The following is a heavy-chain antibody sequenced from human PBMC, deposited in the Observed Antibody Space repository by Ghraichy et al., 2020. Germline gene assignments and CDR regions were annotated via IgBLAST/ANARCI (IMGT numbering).Heavy chain of an antibody. CDR2: IYYSGST. V-gene: IGHV4-59*01. CDR3: ARTLRGPTPLYVDTVQPAGDDAFDI. CDR1: GGSISSYY. D-gene: IGHD5-18*01. Sequence: SETLSLTCTVSGGSISSYYWSWIRQPPGKGLEWIGYIYYSGSTNYNPSLKSRVTISVDTSKNQFSLKLSSVTAADTVVYYCARTLRGPTPLYVDTVQPAGDDAFDIWGQGTMVTVSS. J-gene: IGHJ3*02.